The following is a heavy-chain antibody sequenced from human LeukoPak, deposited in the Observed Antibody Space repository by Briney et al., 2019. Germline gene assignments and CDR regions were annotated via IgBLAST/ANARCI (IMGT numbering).Heavy chain of an antibody. V-gene: IGHV3-30*18. CDR3: AKWAVLLWFGESSSGYYFDY. Sequence: GGSLRLSCAASGFNFNNYGLHWVRQAPGKGLEWVAVVSYDGSKKYYADSVKGRFTISRDNSKNTLYLQMNNLRAEDTAVYYCAKWAVLLWFGESSSGYYFDYWGQGALVTVSS. J-gene: IGHJ4*02. D-gene: IGHD3-10*01. CDR1: GFNFNNYG. CDR2: VSYDGSKK.